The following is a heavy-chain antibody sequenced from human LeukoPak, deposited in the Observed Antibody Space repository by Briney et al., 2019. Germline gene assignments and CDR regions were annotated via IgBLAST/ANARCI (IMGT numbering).Heavy chain of an antibody. D-gene: IGHD3-22*01. Sequence: SVKVSCKASGGTFSSYAISWVRQAPGQGLEWMGGIIPIFGTANYAQKFQGRVTITTDESTSTAYMELSNLRSEDTAVYYCARGVAPYYDSPDVWGKGTTVTVSS. CDR3: ARGVAPYYDSPDV. V-gene: IGHV1-69*05. CDR2: IIPIFGTA. CDR1: GGTFSSYA. J-gene: IGHJ6*04.